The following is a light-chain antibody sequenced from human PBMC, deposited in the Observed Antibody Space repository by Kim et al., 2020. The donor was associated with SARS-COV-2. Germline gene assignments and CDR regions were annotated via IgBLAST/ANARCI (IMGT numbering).Light chain of an antibody. CDR2: DAS. Sequence: ASVGDRLTITCQASQDINNDLNWYQQKPGKAPKLLIYDASILETGVPSRFSGSGSGTDFTFTITSLQPDDIATYYCQQFDDLPITFGGGTKVDIK. CDR3: QQFDDLPIT. V-gene: IGKV1-33*01. J-gene: IGKJ4*01. CDR1: QDINND.